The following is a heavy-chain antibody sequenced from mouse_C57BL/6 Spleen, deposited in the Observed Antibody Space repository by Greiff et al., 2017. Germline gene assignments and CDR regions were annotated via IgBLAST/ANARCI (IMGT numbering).Heavy chain of an antibody. Sequence: QVQLKESGPELVKPGASVKISCKASGYAISSSWMHWVKQRPGKGLEWIGRIYPGDGDTKYNGKFTGKATLTADKSSSTAYMQLSSLTSEDSAVFFCAREDDSNPLTAWFAYWGQGTLVTVSA. D-gene: IGHD2-5*01. J-gene: IGHJ3*01. CDR3: AREDDSNPLTAWFAY. CDR1: GYAISSSW. CDR2: IYPGDGDT. V-gene: IGHV1-82*01.